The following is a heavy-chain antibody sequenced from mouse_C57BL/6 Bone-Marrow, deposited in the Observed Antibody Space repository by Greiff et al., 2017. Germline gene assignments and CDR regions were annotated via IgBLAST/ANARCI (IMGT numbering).Heavy chain of an antibody. CDR1: GFTFSSYG. Sequence: EVKLVESGGDLVKPGGSLKLSCAASGFTFSSYGMSWVRQTPDKRLEWVATISSGGSYTYYPDSVKGRFTISRDNAKNTLYLQMSSLKSEDTAMYYCASRSLSPYAMDYWGQGTSVTVSS. CDR2: ISSGGSYT. CDR3: ASRSLSPYAMDY. J-gene: IGHJ4*01. V-gene: IGHV5-6*02. D-gene: IGHD1-1*02.